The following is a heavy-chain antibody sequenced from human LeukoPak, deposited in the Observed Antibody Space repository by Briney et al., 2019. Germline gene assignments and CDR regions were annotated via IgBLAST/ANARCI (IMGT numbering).Heavy chain of an antibody. CDR2: INHSGGT. CDR1: GGSFSGYY. J-gene: IGHJ5*02. V-gene: IGHV4-34*01. CDR3: ARGYGNYYGSGSYYNRRWFDP. D-gene: IGHD3-10*01. Sequence: SETLSLTCAVYGGSFSGYYWSWIRQPPGKGLEWIGEINHSGGTNYNPSLKSRVTISVDTSKNQFSLKLSSVTAVDTAVYYCARGYGNYYGSGSYYNRRWFDPWGQGTLVTVSS.